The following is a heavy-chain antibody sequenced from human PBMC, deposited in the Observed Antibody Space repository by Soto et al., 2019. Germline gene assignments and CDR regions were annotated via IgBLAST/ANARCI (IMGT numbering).Heavy chain of an antibody. V-gene: IGHV3-73*01. CDR1: GFTFSGSA. CDR2: IRSKANSYAT. CDR3: TRPKDTAMVNGDI. J-gene: IGHJ3*02. D-gene: IGHD5-18*01. Sequence: GGSLRLSCAASGFTFSGSAMHWVRQASGKGLEWVGRIRSKANSYATAYAASVKGRFTISRDDSKNTAYLQMNSLKTEDTAVYYCTRPKDTAMVNGDIWGQGTMVTVSS.